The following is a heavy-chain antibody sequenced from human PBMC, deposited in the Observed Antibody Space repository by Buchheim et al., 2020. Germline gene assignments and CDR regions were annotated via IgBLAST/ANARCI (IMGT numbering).Heavy chain of an antibody. J-gene: IGHJ6*03. Sequence: EVQLLESGGGLIQPGGSLRLSCAASGFTFSSYAMSWVRQAPGKGLEWVSAISGSGDSTYYADSVKGRFTISRDTSKNTLYLQLHSLRAEDTAVYYCAKATDSSSSSYYYYMDVWGKGTT. CDR2: ISGSGDST. V-gene: IGHV3-23*01. D-gene: IGHD6-6*01. CDR3: AKATDSSSSSYYYYMDV. CDR1: GFTFSSYA.